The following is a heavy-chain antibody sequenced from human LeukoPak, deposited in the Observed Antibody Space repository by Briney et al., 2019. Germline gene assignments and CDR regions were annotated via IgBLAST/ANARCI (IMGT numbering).Heavy chain of an antibody. CDR1: GASISGHY. CDR2: IHTCGSP. V-gene: IGHV4-4*07. Sequence: SETLSLTCNVSGASISGHYWSWLRHPAGKSPEWIGRIHTCGSPIYNPSLSSRVTMSVDTSKGQFSLTMNSLTAADTAIYYCARQRLDGDILGFDWWGQGTLVTVSS. J-gene: IGHJ4*02. CDR3: ARQRLDGDILGFDW. D-gene: IGHD2-21*01.